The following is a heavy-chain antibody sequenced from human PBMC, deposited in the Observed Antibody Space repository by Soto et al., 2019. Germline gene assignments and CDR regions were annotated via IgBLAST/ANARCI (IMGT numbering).Heavy chain of an antibody. Sequence: EASVKVSCKASGGTFSSYAISWVRQAPGQGLEWMGGIIPIFGTANYAQKFQGRVTITADESTSTAYMELSSLRSEDTAVYYCARDKGYCSGGSCDAFDIWGQGTMVTVSS. CDR2: IIPIFGTA. CDR1: GGTFSSYA. J-gene: IGHJ3*02. V-gene: IGHV1-69*13. CDR3: ARDKGYCSGGSCDAFDI. D-gene: IGHD2-15*01.